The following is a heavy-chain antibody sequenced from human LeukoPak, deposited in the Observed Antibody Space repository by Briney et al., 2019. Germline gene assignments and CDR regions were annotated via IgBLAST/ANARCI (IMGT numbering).Heavy chain of an antibody. D-gene: IGHD1-1*01. CDR3: ATYHDVRDAFDT. CDR2: INHSGST. J-gene: IGHJ3*02. CDR1: GGSFSGYY. V-gene: IGHV4-34*01. Sequence: SETLSLTCAVYGGSFSGYYWSWIRQPPGKGLEWIGEINHSGSTNYNPSLKSRVTISVDTSKNQFSLKLSSVTAADTAVYYCATYHDVRDAFDTWGQGTMVTVSS.